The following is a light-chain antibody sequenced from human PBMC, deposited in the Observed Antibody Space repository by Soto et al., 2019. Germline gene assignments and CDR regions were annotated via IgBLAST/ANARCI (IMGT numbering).Light chain of an antibody. J-gene: IGLJ1*01. Sequence: CAGSSSNIGADYAVHWYQQLPGTAPKLLIYDNTNRPSGVPDRFSGSKSGTSASLAITGLQGEDEADYYCQSFDSTLSGSYVFGTGTKVTVL. V-gene: IGLV1-40*01. CDR3: QSFDSTLSGSYV. CDR1: SSNIGADYA. CDR2: DNT.